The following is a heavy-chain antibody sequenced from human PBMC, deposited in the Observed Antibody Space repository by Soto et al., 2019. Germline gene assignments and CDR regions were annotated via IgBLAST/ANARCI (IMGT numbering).Heavy chain of an antibody. Sequence: GGSLRLSCAASGFTFADYALNWFRQAPGKGLEWVAIIRSKDYGEAKDYAASVKGRFTISRDDSKNIAYLQMNSLKTEDTAVNYCTRGRVSLDYWGQGALVTVSS. CDR2: IRSKDYGEAK. V-gene: IGHV3-49*03. CDR1: GFTFADYA. J-gene: IGHJ4*02. CDR3: TRGRVSLDY.